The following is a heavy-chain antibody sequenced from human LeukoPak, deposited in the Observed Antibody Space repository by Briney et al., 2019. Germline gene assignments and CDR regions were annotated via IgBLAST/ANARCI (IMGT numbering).Heavy chain of an antibody. J-gene: IGHJ4*02. CDR3: AREGPAMVSFDY. Sequence: GGSLRLSCAASGFTFSSYEMNWLRQAPGKGLEWVSYISSGGNTIYYADSVKGRFTISRDNAKNSLYLQMNSLRAEDTAVYYCAREGPAMVSFDYWGQGTLVTVSS. D-gene: IGHD5-18*01. CDR2: ISSGGNTI. CDR1: GFTFSSYE. V-gene: IGHV3-48*03.